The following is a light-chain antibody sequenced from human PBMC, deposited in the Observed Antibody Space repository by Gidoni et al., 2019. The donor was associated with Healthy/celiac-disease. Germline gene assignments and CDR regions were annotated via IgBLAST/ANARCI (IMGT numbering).Light chain of an antibody. CDR3: QQYYSTPFT. CDR1: QSVLYSSNNKNY. J-gene: IGKJ3*01. CDR2: WAS. Sequence: DIVMTQSPDSLAVSLGERATINCKSSQSVLYSSNNKNYLAWYQQKPGQPPKLLIYWASTRESGVPDRFSRSGSGTDFTLTISSLQAEDVAVYYCQQYYSTPFTFGPXTKVEIK. V-gene: IGKV4-1*01.